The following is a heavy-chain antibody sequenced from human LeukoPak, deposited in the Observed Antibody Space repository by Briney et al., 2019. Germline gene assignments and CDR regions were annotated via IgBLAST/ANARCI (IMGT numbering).Heavy chain of an antibody. CDR2: IIPILGIA. D-gene: IGHD2-15*01. CDR3: ARDDVVVVVAATTGDAFDI. CDR1: GGTFSSYA. J-gene: IGHJ3*02. V-gene: IGHV1-69*04. Sequence: AASVKVSCKASGGTFSSYAISWVRQVPGQGLEWMGRIIPILGIANYAQKFQGRVTITADKSTSTAYMELSSLRSEDTAVYYCARDDVVVVVAATTGDAFDIWGQGTMVTVSS.